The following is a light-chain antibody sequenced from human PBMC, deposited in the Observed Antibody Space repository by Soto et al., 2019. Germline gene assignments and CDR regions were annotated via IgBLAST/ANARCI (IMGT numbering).Light chain of an antibody. CDR3: QQSYSTPPYT. CDR1: QTITTY. J-gene: IGKJ2*01. V-gene: IGKV1-39*01. Sequence: IKMTQSPSSLSASVGDRVTITCRASQTITTYLNWYQQKPGKAPKLLIYGASNLRSGVPSRFSGGGSGTDFTLTIGILQPEESATYFCQQSYSTPPYTFGQGTKVDI. CDR2: GAS.